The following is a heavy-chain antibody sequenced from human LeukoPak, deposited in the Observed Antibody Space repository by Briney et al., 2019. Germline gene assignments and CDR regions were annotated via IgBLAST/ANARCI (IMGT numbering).Heavy chain of an antibody. CDR2: INPNSGGT. CDR3: ARDSLRDFYYYYMDV. CDR1: GYTFTGYY. V-gene: IGHV1-2*02. J-gene: IGHJ6*03. D-gene: IGHD5/OR15-5a*01. Sequence: ASVKVSCKASGYTFTGYYMHWVRQAPGQGLEWMGWINPNSGGTNYAQKFQGRVTMTRDTSISTAYMELSRLRSDDTAVYYCARDSLRDFYYYYMDVWGKGTTVTVSS.